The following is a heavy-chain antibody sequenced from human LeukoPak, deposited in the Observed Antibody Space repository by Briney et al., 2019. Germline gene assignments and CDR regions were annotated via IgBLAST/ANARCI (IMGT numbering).Heavy chain of an antibody. V-gene: IGHV3-30*02. D-gene: IGHD7-27*01. Sequence: GGSLRLSCAASQSTFSSYGMHWVRQAPAKGLEWVAFIRYDGSTKYYADSVKGRFTISGDNSKNSLYLQMNSLRAEDTAVYYCARTRIPWGSLDFWGQGTLVTVSS. J-gene: IGHJ4*02. CDR2: IRYDGSTK. CDR1: QSTFSSYG. CDR3: ARTRIPWGSLDF.